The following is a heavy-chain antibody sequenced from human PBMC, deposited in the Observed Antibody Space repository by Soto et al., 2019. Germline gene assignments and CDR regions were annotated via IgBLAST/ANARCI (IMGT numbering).Heavy chain of an antibody. CDR3: ARAYTGRLPRRADYYYAMDV. Sequence: PGGPWRLSCATSGFTFSNFDMHWVRQVPGKGLEWVSAIGAARDPYYLGSVKGRFTISRENAKNSVYLQMNDLRAGDSAVYYCARAYTGRLPRRADYYYAMDVWGQGTTVTVSS. J-gene: IGHJ6*02. CDR1: GFTFSNFD. CDR2: IGAARDP. V-gene: IGHV3-13*05. D-gene: IGHD2-2*02.